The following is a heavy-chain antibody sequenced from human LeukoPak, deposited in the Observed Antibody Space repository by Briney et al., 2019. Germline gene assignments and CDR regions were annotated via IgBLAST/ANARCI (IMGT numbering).Heavy chain of an antibody. CDR2: INHSGST. V-gene: IGHV4-59*01. CDR3: AREHRSWELAPNDAFDI. D-gene: IGHD1-26*01. CDR1: GGSISSYY. Sequence: SETLSLTCTVSGGSISSYYWSWIRQPPGKGLEWIGEINHSGSTNYNPSLKSRATISVDTSKNQFSLKLSSVTAADTAVYYCAREHRSWELAPNDAFDIWGQGTMVTVSS. J-gene: IGHJ3*02.